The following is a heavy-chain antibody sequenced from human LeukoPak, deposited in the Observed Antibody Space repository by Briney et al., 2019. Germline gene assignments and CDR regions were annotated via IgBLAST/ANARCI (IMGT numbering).Heavy chain of an antibody. CDR3: AKDTGPHYYGSGSLSYFDY. V-gene: IGHV3-30*18. J-gene: IGHJ4*02. CDR1: GFTFSTFH. Sequence: GGSLRLSCTASGFTFSTFHMHWVRQAPGKGLEWVAVISYDGKNKYYADSVKGRFTISRDNAKNSLYLQMNSLRAEDTALYYCAKDTGPHYYGSGSLSYFDYWGQGTLVTVSS. D-gene: IGHD3-10*01. CDR2: ISYDGKNK.